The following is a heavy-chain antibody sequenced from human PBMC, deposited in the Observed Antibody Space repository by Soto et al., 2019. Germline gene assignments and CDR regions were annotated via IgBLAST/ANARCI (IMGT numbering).Heavy chain of an antibody. Sequence: EVQLVESGGGLVQPGGSLRLSCAASGFTFTSYSMNWVRQAPGKGLEWVSYISSSTTIIYYADSVKGRVTISRDNARNSLYLQITSLRAEDTAVYYCAKRGLFESGGIDYWGQGTLVTVSS. CDR2: ISSSTTII. CDR1: GFTFTSYS. J-gene: IGHJ4*02. V-gene: IGHV3-48*01. D-gene: IGHD1-1*01. CDR3: AKRGLFESGGIDY.